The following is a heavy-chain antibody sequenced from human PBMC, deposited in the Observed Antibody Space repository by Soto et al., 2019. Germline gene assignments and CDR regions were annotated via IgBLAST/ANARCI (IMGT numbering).Heavy chain of an antibody. D-gene: IGHD4-17*01. J-gene: IGHJ6*02. V-gene: IGHV5-51*01. CDR1: GYSFTSYR. CDR2: IYPGDSDT. Sequence: HGESLKISCKGSGYSFTSYRIGWVRQMPGKGLEWMGIIYPGDSDTRYSPSFQGQVTISADKSISTAYLQWSSLKASDTAMYYCARHYYDYGDYYYYGMDVWGQGTTVTVSS. CDR3: ARHYYDYGDYYYYGMDV.